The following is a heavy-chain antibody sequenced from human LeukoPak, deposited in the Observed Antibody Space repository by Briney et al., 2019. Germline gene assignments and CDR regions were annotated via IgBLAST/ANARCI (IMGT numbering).Heavy chain of an antibody. CDR3: ALVKQWLSAFDI. CDR2: INSDGSST. D-gene: IGHD6-19*01. J-gene: IGHJ3*02. Sequence: GGSRRLSCAASGFTFSSYWMHWVRQAPGQGLVWVSRINSDGSSTSYADSAKGRSTISRDNAKNTLYLQMNSLRAEDTAVYYCALVKQWLSAFDIWGQGTMVSVSS. CDR1: GFTFSSYW. V-gene: IGHV3-74*01.